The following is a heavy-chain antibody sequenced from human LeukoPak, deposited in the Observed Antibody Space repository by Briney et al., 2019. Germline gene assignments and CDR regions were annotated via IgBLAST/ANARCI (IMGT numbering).Heavy chain of an antibody. CDR3: ARRAAAGRCLDY. V-gene: IGHV3-11*01. CDR2: ISSGGSTI. Sequence: PGGSLRLSCAVSGFTFSDYYMSWIRQALGKGLEWVSYISSGGSTISHADSVKGRFTISRDNAENSLYLQMNSLRAEDTAVYYCARRAAAGRCLDYWGQGTLVTVSS. J-gene: IGHJ4*02. D-gene: IGHD6-13*01. CDR1: GFTFSDYY.